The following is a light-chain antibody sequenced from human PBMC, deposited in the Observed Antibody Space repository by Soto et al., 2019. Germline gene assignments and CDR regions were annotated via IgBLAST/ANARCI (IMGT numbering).Light chain of an antibody. CDR2: AAS. Sequence: DMEMTQSPSSLSASVGDRVTITCRASQSISNYLNWYQHKPGKVPKLLIYAASSLQSGVPTRFSGSGSGTDFTLTINSLQPEDFATYYCQQSYGTPLTFVGGTKMEIK. V-gene: IGKV1-39*01. J-gene: IGKJ4*01. CDR1: QSISNY. CDR3: QQSYGTPLT.